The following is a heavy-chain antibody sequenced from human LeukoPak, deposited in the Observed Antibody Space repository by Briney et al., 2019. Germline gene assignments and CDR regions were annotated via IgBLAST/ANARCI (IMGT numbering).Heavy chain of an antibody. CDR3: ARTPQQQLVLSYWYFDL. CDR2: IYYSGST. V-gene: IGHV4-39*01. CDR1: GGSISSSSYY. D-gene: IGHD6-13*01. Sequence: SETLSLTCTVSGGSISSSSYYWGWIRQPPGKGLEWIGSIYYSGSTYYNPSLKSRVTISVDTSKNQFSLKLSSVTAADTAVYYCARTPQQQLVLSYWYFDLWGRGTLVTVSS. J-gene: IGHJ2*01.